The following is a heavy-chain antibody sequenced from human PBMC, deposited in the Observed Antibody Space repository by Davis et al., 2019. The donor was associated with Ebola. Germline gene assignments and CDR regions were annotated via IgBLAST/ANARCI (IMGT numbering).Heavy chain of an antibody. CDR1: GSTFSSDA. CDR2: ISGSGGST. J-gene: IGHJ6*03. CDR3: ANDYYMDV. Sequence: PGGSLRLSCAASGSTFSSDAIHWVRQAPGKGLEWVSVISGSGGSTFYADSVTGRFTVSRDNSKNTVYLQMSSLRPEDTAVYYCANDYYMDVWGKGTTVTVSS. V-gene: IGHV3-23*01.